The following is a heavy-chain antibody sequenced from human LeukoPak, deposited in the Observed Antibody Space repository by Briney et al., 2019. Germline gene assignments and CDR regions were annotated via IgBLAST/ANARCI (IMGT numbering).Heavy chain of an antibody. CDR3: ARVYSSSSEFDY. D-gene: IGHD6-6*01. V-gene: IGHV3-53*01. CDR1: GLTVNSKY. Sequence: PGGSLRLSCAASGLTVNSKYMSWVRQAPGKGLEWVAIIYSGGSTNYADSVKGRFTISRDNSKNTVYLQMNSLRAEDTAVYYCARVYSSSSEFDYWGQGTLVTVSS. J-gene: IGHJ4*02. CDR2: IYSGGST.